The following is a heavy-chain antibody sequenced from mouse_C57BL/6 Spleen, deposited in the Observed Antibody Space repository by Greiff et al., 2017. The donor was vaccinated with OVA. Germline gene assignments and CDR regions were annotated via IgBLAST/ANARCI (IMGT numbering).Heavy chain of an antibody. J-gene: IGHJ2*01. D-gene: IGHD4-1*01. CDR1: GYTFTSYW. Sequence: VQLQQPGTELVKPGASVKLSCKASGYTFTSYWMHWVKQRPGQGLEWIGNINPSNGGTNYNEKFKSKATLTVDKSSSTAYMQRSSLTAEDSAVYYGAREELGRGFDYWGQGTTLTVSS. CDR3: AREELGRGFDY. V-gene: IGHV1-53*01. CDR2: INPSNGGT.